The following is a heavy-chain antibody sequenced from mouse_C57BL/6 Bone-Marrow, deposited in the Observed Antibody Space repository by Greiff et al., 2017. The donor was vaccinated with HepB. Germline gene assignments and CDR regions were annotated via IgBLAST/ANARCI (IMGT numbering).Heavy chain of an antibody. CDR1: GFTFTDYY. V-gene: IGHV7-3*01. D-gene: IGHD1-1*01. J-gene: IGHJ3*01. CDR3: ARSTTESWFAY. CDR2: IRNKANGYTT. Sequence: DVKLVESVGGLVQPGGSLSLSCAASGFTFTDYYMSWVRQPPGKALEWLGFIRNKANGYTTEYSASVKSRFTISRDNSQSILYLQMNALRAEDSATYYCARSTTESWFAYWGQGTLVTVSA.